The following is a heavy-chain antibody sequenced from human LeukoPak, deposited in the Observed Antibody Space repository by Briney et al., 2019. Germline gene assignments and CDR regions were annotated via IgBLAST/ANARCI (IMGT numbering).Heavy chain of an antibody. J-gene: IGHJ3*02. Sequence: GGSLRLSCAASGFTFSSYSMNWVRQAPGKGLEWVSYISSSNSTIYYADSVKGRFTISRDNAKNSLYLQMNSLRDEDTAVYYCARDHDILTGYYRGAFDIWGPGTMVTVSS. CDR3: ARDHDILTGYYRGAFDI. D-gene: IGHD3-9*01. V-gene: IGHV3-48*02. CDR1: GFTFSSYS. CDR2: ISSSNSTI.